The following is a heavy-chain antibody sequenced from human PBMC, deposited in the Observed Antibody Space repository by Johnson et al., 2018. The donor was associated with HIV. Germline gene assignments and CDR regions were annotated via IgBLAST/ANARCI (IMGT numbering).Heavy chain of an antibody. CDR3: AKDILSVIGSSDSAPVAFDI. V-gene: IGHV3-9*01. CDR2: ISWNSGSI. J-gene: IGHJ3*02. Sequence: VQLVESGGGLVQPGRSLRLSCAASGFTFDDYAMHWVRQAPGKGLEWVSGISWNSGSIGYADSVKGRFTISRDSAKNSLYLQMNSLRAEDTAFYYCAKDILSVIGSSDSAPVAFDIWGQGTMVTVSS. D-gene: IGHD3-22*01. CDR1: GFTFDDYA.